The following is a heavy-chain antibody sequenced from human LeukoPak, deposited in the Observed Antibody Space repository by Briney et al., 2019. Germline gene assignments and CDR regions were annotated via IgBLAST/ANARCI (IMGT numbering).Heavy chain of an antibody. J-gene: IGHJ6*03. V-gene: IGHV4-59*01. CDR3: ARDFDSSGRWYFHMDV. Sequence: SETLSLTRTVSVGSPTNYYWNWIRPPPGKGLEWIGYIYNTGTPTYNPCLESRVAIPLHTSKNQFSLKLNSVTAADEAVYYYARDFDSSGRWYFHMDVWGKGTTVTVSS. CDR2: IYNTGTP. D-gene: IGHD3-22*01. CDR1: VGSPTNYY.